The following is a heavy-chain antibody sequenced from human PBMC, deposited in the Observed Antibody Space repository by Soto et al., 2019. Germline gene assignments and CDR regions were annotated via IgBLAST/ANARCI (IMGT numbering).Heavy chain of an antibody. Sequence: SETLSLTCTVSGGSISSSSYYWGWIRQPPGKGLEWIGSIYYSGSTYYNPSLKSRVTISVDTSKNQCSLKLSSVTAADTAVYYCAISSGWDNWFDPWGQGTLVTVSS. CDR2: IYYSGST. CDR1: GGSISSSSYY. D-gene: IGHD6-19*01. CDR3: AISSGWDNWFDP. J-gene: IGHJ5*02. V-gene: IGHV4-39*01.